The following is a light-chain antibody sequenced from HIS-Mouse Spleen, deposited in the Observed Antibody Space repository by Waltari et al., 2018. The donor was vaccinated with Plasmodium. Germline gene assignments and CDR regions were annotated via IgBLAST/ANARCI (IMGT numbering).Light chain of an antibody. CDR2: QDS. J-gene: IGLJ2*01. CDR1: KLGDKY. V-gene: IGLV3-1*01. CDR3: QAWDSSTVV. Sequence: SYELTQPPSVSVSPGQTASITCSGDKLGDKYACWYKQTPGQSPVLVLYQDSKRPSGIPERFSGSNSGNTATLTISGTQAMDEADYYCQAWDSSTVVFGGGTKLTVL.